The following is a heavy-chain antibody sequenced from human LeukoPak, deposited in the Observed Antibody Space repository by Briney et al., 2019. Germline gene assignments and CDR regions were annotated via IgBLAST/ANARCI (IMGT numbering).Heavy chain of an antibody. V-gene: IGHV3-21*01. D-gene: IGHD2-15*01. CDR3: ARRYCSGGSCYESFDL. Sequence: GSLRLSCVVAGFTFSSHSVNWVRQAPGKGLEWVSSISAGSSFISYTDSLKGRFTISRDDAKNSLFLQMSSLRAEDTAVYYCARRYCSGGSCYESFDLWGQGTLVTVSS. CDR1: GFTFSSHS. CDR2: ISAGSSFI. J-gene: IGHJ4*02.